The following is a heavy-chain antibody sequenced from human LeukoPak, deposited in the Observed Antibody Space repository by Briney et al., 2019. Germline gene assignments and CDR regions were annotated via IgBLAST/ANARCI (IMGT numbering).Heavy chain of an antibody. Sequence: PGGSLRLSCAASGFTFSSYAMSWVRQAPGKGLEWVSAISGSGGSTYYADSVKGRFTISRDNSKNSLYLQMNSLRAEDTALYYCARVRITMVRGVIITNTYYFDYWGQGTLVTVSS. CDR2: ISGSGGST. CDR1: GFTFSSYA. V-gene: IGHV3-23*01. CDR3: ARVRITMVRGVIITNTYYFDY. J-gene: IGHJ4*02. D-gene: IGHD3-10*01.